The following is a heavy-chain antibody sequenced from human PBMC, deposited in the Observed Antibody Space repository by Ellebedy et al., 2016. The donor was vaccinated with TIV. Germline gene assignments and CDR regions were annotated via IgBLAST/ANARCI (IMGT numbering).Heavy chain of an antibody. CDR1: RFTFSTYS. J-gene: IGHJ4*02. CDR2: LGSRSGIF. V-gene: IGHV3-48*02. Sequence: PGGSLRLSCEASRFTFSTYSLTWVRQAPGKGLEWISYLGSRSGIFRYADSVKGRFPISRDNAKNSLYLQVDNLRDEDTAVYYCARGGGSGTYYSFDYWGRGTLVTVSS. D-gene: IGHD3-10*01. CDR3: ARGGGSGTYYSFDY.